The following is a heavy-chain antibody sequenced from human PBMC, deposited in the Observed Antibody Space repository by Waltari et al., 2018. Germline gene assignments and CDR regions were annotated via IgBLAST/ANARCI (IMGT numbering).Heavy chain of an antibody. Sequence: QVQLQESGPGLVKPSETLSLTCAVSGYSISSGYYWGWIRQPPGKGLEWIGSIYHSGSTYYNPSLKSRVTISVDTSKNQFSLKLSSVTAADTAVYYCARKLDYGDYYYYYYMDVWGKGTMVTVSS. V-gene: IGHV4-38-2*01. J-gene: IGHJ6*03. CDR2: IYHSGST. CDR3: ARKLDYGDYYYYYYMDV. D-gene: IGHD4-17*01. CDR1: GYSISSGYY.